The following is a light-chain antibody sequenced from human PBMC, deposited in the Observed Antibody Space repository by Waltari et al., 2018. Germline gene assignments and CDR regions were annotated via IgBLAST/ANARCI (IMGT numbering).Light chain of an antibody. CDR2: DVD. J-gene: IGLJ3*02. CDR1: SSDVISDNH. CDR3: SSYTSSSTWV. V-gene: IGLV2-14*03. Sequence: QSALTQPASVSGSPGPSITISCTATSSDVISDNHVSWYQQHPGKAPKFMIYDVDNRPSGVSNRFSGSRSGNTASLTISGLQAEDEADYYCSSYTSSSTWVFGGGTRLTVL.